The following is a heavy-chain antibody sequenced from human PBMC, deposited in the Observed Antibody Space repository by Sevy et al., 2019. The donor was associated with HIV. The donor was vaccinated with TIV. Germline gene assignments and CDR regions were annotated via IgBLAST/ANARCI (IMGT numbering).Heavy chain of an antibody. J-gene: IGHJ3*02. CDR3: ARPYGSGSWEAFDI. CDR1: GFTFSTYT. D-gene: IGHD3-10*01. Sequence: GGSLRLSCAASGFTFSTYTMNRVRQAPGKGLEWVSSISSSRNYIYYADSLKGRFTISRDNAKNSVYLQMNSLRAEDTAVYYCARPYGSGSWEAFDIWGQGTMVTVSS. V-gene: IGHV3-21*01. CDR2: ISSSRNYI.